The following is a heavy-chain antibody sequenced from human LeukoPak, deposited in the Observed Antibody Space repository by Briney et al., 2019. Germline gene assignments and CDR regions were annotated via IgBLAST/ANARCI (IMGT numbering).Heavy chain of an antibody. J-gene: IGHJ2*01. D-gene: IGHD2-15*01. Sequence: PGGSLRLSCAASGFSFSSDEMNWVRQAPGKGLEWVSYISGSGSTIYYADSVEGRFTISRDNAKNSLYLQMNSLRPEDTAVYYCARDRGGSYYRPWYFDLWGRGTLVTVSS. V-gene: IGHV3-48*03. CDR1: GFSFSSDE. CDR2: ISGSGSTI. CDR3: ARDRGGSYYRPWYFDL.